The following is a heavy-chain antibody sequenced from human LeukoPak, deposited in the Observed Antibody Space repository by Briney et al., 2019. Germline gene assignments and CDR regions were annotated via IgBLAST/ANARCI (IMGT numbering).Heavy chain of an antibody. V-gene: IGHV4-59*01. CDR2: IYYSGST. CDR1: GGSISSYY. D-gene: IGHD3-22*01. J-gene: IGHJ4*02. CDR3: ARRRYYDSSGYLIDY. Sequence: SETLSLTCTVSGGSISSYYWSWIRQPPGKGLEWIGYIYYSGSTNYNPSLKSRVTISVDTSKNQFSLKLSSVTAADTAVYYCARRRYYDSSGYLIDYWGQGTLVTVSS.